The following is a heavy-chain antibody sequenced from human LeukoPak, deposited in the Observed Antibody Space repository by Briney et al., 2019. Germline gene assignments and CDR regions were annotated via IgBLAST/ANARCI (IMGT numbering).Heavy chain of an antibody. J-gene: IGHJ4*02. CDR3: AKKHQTSGSYYAFDY. Sequence: PGASLRLSCAASGFTFSSYAMSWVRQAPGKGLEWVSAISGSGGSTYYADPVKGRFTISRDNSKNTLYLQMNSLRAEDTAVYYCAKKHQTSGSYYAFDYWGQGTLVTVSS. V-gene: IGHV3-23*01. CDR2: ISGSGGST. CDR1: GFTFSSYA. D-gene: IGHD1-26*01.